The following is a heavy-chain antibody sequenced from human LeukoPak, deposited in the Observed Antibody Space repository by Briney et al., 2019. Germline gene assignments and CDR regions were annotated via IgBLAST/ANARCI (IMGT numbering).Heavy chain of an antibody. V-gene: IGHV5-51*01. CDR2: IYPGDSDT. Sequence: GESLQISCQGSGYSFTGYWIGWVRQLPGKGLEWMGIIYPGDSDTRYSPSFQGQVTISADKSISTAYLQWSSLKASDTAMYYCARRKGADLLSRIDYWGQGTLVTVSS. CDR1: GYSFTGYW. D-gene: IGHD3-9*01. CDR3: ARRKGADLLSRIDY. J-gene: IGHJ4*02.